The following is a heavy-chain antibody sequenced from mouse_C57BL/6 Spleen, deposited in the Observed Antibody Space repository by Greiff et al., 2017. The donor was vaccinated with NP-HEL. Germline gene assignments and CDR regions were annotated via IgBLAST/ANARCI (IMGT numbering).Heavy chain of an antibody. J-gene: IGHJ2*01. CDR1: GYTFTSYW. Sequence: QVQLQQSGAELVMPGASVKLSCKASGYTFTSYWMHWVKQRPGQGLEWIGEIDPSDSYTNYNQKFKGKSTLTVDKSSSTAYMQLSSLTSEDSAVYYCARGGYYSKGYFDYWGQGTTLTVSS. CDR3: ARGGYYSKGYFDY. V-gene: IGHV1-69*01. CDR2: IDPSDSYT. D-gene: IGHD2-5*01.